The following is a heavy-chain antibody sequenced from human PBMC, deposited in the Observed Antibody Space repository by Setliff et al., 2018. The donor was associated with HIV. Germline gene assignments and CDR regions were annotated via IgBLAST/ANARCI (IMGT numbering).Heavy chain of an antibody. CDR3: ARGPPKYYYDSSWYYFDY. V-gene: IGHV4-28*03. CDR2: IYSSGST. CDR1: GGSISTSNW. J-gene: IGHJ4*02. D-gene: IGHD3-22*01. Sequence: SETLSLTCTVSGGSISTSNWWGWIRQTPGKGLEWIGYIYSSGSTNFNPPLQSRVTISVDTSKNQFSLKLSSVTAADTSVYYCARGPPKYYYDSSWYYFDYWGQGTLVTVSS.